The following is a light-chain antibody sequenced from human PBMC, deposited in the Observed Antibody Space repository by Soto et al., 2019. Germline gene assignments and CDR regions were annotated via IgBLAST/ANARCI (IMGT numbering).Light chain of an antibody. V-gene: IGKV3-15*01. J-gene: IGKJ1*01. CDR1: QSVNNN. CDR2: GAS. CDR3: QQYNNWRT. Sequence: EIVMTQSPATLSVPPGERATLSCRASQSVNNNLAWYQQKPGQAPRLLIYGASTRATGIPARFSGSGSGTEFTLTISSLQSEDIAVYYCQQYNNWRTFGQGTKV.